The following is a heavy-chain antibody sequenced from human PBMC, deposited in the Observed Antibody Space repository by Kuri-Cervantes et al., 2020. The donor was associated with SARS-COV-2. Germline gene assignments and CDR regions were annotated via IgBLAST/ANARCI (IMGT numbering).Heavy chain of an antibody. CDR1: GGSVSSYY. V-gene: IGHV4-59*08. CDR2: IYYSGST. CDR3: ARGGGYQRSTLDY. J-gene: IGHJ4*02. Sequence: SETLSLTCTVSGGSVSSYYWSWIRQPPGKGLEWIGYIYYSGSTNYNPSLKSRVTISVDTSKNQFSLRLSSVTAADTAVYYCARGGGYQRSTLDYWGQGTLVTVSS. D-gene: IGHD2-2*01.